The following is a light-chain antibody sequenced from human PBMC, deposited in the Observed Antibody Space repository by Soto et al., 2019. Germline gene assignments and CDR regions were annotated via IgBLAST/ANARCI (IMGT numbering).Light chain of an antibody. CDR3: SSYTSSTTWV. CDR2: EVS. J-gene: IGLJ3*02. Sequence: QSVLTQPASVSGSPGQSITISCTGTSSDVAGYNYVSWYQQHPGKAPKLMIYEVSNRPSGVSHRFSGSKSGNTASLTISGLQAEDEADYYCSSYTSSTTWVFGGGTKVTVL. V-gene: IGLV2-14*01. CDR1: SSDVAGYNY.